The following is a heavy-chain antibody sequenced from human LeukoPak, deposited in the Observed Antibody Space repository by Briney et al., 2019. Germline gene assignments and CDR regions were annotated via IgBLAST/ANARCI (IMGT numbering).Heavy chain of an antibody. V-gene: IGHV3-7*01. CDR1: GFTLNNYH. CDR2: IKQDGSEK. J-gene: IGHJ4*02. CDR3: ARGQVSFDY. Sequence: GGSLRLSCAASGFTLNNYHVNWVRQAPGKGLEWVATIKQDGSEKYYVDSVKGRFTISRDNVENSLYLQMNSLRAEDTAVYYCARGQVSFDYWGQGTLVTVSS.